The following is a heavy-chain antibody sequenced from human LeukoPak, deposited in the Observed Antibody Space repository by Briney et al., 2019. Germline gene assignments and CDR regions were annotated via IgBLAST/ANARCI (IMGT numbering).Heavy chain of an antibody. J-gene: IGHJ4*02. D-gene: IGHD3-22*01. CDR2: IRSKANSYAT. CDR3: TFPYYYDSSGYYALYY. Sequence: GGSLRLSCAASGFTFSGPAMHWVRQASGKGLEWLGHIRSKANSYATAYAASVKGRFTISRDNSKNTAYLQMNSLKTEDTAVYYCTFPYYYDSSGYYALYYWGQGTLVTVSS. CDR1: GFTFSGPA. V-gene: IGHV3-73*01.